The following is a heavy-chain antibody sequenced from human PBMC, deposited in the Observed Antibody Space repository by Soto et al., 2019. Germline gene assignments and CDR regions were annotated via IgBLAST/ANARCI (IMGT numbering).Heavy chain of an antibody. V-gene: IGHV3-30*04. CDR1: AVTFKNYA. J-gene: IGHJ1*01. CDR3: VGSVVYAAPCDS. D-gene: IGHD3-10*01. CDR2: ISYDGRNK. Sequence: GGSLRLSCADSAVTFKNYAIHWVRQPPGKGLEWVAVISYDGRNKYFSDSVKGRFSISRDNSNKTVSLQMSRLTSEDTAVYFGVGSVVYAAPCDSRGPGTPFTVS.